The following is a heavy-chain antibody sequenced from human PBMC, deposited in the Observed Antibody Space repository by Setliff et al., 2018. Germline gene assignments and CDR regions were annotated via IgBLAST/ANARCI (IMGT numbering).Heavy chain of an antibody. CDR3: ARPGRSNYWDSFDY. CDR1: GVTFTKAW. D-gene: IGHD3-10*01. CDR2: IKQDGSDK. Sequence: GGSLRLSCAASGVTFTKAWMSLVRQAPGKGLEWVANIKQDGSDKYYVDSVKGRFTISRDNAKNSLYLQMNSLRADDTAVYYCARPGRSNYWDSFDYWGQGTLVTVSS. V-gene: IGHV3-7*01. J-gene: IGHJ4*02.